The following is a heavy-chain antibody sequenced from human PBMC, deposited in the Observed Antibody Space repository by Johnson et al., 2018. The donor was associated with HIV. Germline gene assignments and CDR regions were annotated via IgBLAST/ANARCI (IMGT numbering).Heavy chain of an antibody. J-gene: IGHJ3*02. V-gene: IGHV3-11*04. Sequence: QVQLVESGGGLVQPGGSLRLSCAASGFTFSDYYMSWIRQAPGKGLEWVSYITGSGTVVYYADSVKGRFTISRDNAKNSLYLQMNSLRPEDTAVYHCARDPIAFRNYYGSGSAFDIWGQGTMVTVSS. CDR3: ARDPIAFRNYYGSGSAFDI. D-gene: IGHD3-10*01. CDR2: ITGSGTVV. CDR1: GFTFSDYY.